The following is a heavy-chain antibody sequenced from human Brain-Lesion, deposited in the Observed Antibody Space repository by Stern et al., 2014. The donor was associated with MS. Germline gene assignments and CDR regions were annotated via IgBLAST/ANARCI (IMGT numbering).Heavy chain of an antibody. CDR1: GFSLSNAAMG. CDR2: IFSTDET. V-gene: IGHV2-26*01. CDR3: ARMREYCSGGICFAGYYDS. Sequence: SGPVLVKPTGTLTLTCSVSGFSLSNAAMGLSWIRQPPGKALECLAHIFSTDETAYSASLKGRFTISRDTSRSQVVLTMTNMGPVDTATYYCARMREYCSGGICFAGYYDSWGQGTLVTVYS. J-gene: IGHJ4*02. D-gene: IGHD2-15*01.